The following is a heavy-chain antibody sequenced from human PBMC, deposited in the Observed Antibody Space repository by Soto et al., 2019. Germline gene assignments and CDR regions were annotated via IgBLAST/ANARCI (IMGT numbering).Heavy chain of an antibody. CDR1: GFTVSTKY. Sequence: EVQWVESGGGLVQPGGSLGLSCAASGFTVSTKYMSWFRQAPGKGLEWVSVIYSGGSTFYADSVRGRFTISRDNSKNTVNLQMNSLRAEDTAVYYCARDPWAADYWGQGTLVTVSS. CDR3: ARDPWAADY. V-gene: IGHV3-66*01. J-gene: IGHJ4*02. CDR2: IYSGGST. D-gene: IGHD3-16*01.